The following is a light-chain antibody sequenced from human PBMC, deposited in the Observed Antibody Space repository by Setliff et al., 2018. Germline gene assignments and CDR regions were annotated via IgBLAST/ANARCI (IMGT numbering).Light chain of an antibody. J-gene: IGLJ2*01. Sequence: QSALAQPASVSGSPGQSITISCTGPSSDIGGYNYVSWYQQYPGKAPQLIIYGASKRPSGVSDRFSGSKSGNTASLTISGLQAEDEADYYCLSYTSETTHALFAGGTKVTVL. CDR2: GAS. CDR3: LSYTSETTHAL. V-gene: IGLV2-14*03. CDR1: SSDIGGYNY.